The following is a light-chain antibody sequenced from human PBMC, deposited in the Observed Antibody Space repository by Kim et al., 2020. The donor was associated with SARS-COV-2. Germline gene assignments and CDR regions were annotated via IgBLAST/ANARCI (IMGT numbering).Light chain of an antibody. CDR1: SGSVSTSYY. CDR3: LLYRGSGIWL. J-gene: IGLJ2*01. V-gene: IGLV8-61*01. Sequence: GGTVTLTCGLSSGSVSTSYYPSWYQQTPGQAPRTLIYSTNTRSSGVPDRFSGSILGNKAALTITGAQADDESDYYCLLYRGSGIWLFGGGTQLTVL. CDR2: STN.